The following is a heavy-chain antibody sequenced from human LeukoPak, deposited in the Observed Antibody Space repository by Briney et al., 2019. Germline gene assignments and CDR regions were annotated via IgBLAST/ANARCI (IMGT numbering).Heavy chain of an antibody. CDR1: GYTFTGYY. V-gene: IGHV1-2*02. Sequence: ASVKVSCQASGYTFTGYYMHWVRQAPGQGLEWMGWINHNIGGTNYAQKFQGRVTMTRDTSISTAYMELSRLRSDDTAVYYCARDRGGDIVVVPACQGLPTNDAFDIWGQGTMVTVSS. CDR2: INHNIGGT. D-gene: IGHD2-2*01. J-gene: IGHJ3*02. CDR3: ARDRGGDIVVVPACQGLPTNDAFDI.